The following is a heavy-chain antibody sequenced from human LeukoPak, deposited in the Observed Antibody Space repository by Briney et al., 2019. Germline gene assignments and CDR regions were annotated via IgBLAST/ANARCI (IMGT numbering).Heavy chain of an antibody. CDR3: AKDAVVAGGRFDS. V-gene: IGHV3-30*02. D-gene: IGHD2-15*01. Sequence: PGGSLRLSCAASGFNFSSYGMHWVRQAPGEGLEWVAFIRYGGNNKYYADSVKGRFTISRDNSKNTLFLQMNSLRAEDTALYYCAKDAVVAGGRFDSWGQGTLVTVSS. CDR2: IRYGGNNK. CDR1: GFNFSSYG. J-gene: IGHJ4*02.